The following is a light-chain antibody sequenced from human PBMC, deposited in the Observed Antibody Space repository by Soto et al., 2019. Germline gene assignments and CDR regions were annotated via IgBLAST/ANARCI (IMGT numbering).Light chain of an antibody. Sequence: EPVMTQSPGTLSLSPGDRATLSCRASQSVSSGYLARYQQKPGQAPILRIFGASNRATGIPDRVTGSGSGTDFTLTIIRLETEDFAVFYCQQYGISQNTFGQGTKLEIK. CDR1: QSVSSGY. V-gene: IGKV3-20*01. CDR3: QQYGISQNT. J-gene: IGKJ2*01. CDR2: GAS.